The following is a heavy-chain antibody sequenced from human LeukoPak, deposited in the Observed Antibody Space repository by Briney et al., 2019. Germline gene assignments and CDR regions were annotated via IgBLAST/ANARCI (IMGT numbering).Heavy chain of an antibody. CDR2: ISSSSSYI. D-gene: IGHD1-1*01. CDR1: GFTFSSYS. V-gene: IGHV3-21*01. J-gene: IGHJ4*02. CDR3: ARDSNWNLNYFDY. Sequence: MAGRSLRLSCAASGFTFSSYSMNWVRQAPGKGLEWVSSISSSSSYIYYADSVKGRFTISRDNAKNSLYLQMNSLRAEDTAVYYCARDSNWNLNYFDYWGQGTLVTVSS.